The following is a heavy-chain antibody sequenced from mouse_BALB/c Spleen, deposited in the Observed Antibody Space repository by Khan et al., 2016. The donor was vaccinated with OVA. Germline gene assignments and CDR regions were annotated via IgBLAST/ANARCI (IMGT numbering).Heavy chain of an antibody. J-gene: IGHJ2*01. CDR1: GYSIASDYA. Sequence: EVELVESGPGLVKPSQSLSLTCTVTGYSIASDYAWNWIRQFPGNKLEWMGFISYSGNTNYNPSLKSRISITRDTSKNQFFLQLNSVTSEDTATYYCARVYGGDFDYWYQDTTLTVSS. CDR2: ISYSGNT. D-gene: IGHD1-1*01. CDR3: ARVYGGDFDY. V-gene: IGHV3-2*02.